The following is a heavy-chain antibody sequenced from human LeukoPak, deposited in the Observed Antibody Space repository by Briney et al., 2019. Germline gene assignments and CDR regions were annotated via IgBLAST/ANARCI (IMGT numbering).Heavy chain of an antibody. J-gene: IGHJ4*02. V-gene: IGHV4-31*03. CDR1: GGSLSSGGYY. Sequence: PSQTLSLTCTVSGGSLSSGGYYWSWIRQHPGRGLEWLGYIYYSGSTYYNPSLKSRVTISVDTSKNQFSLKLSSVTAAATAVYSCARRGGSGSYYFYWGQGTLVTVSS. CDR3: ARRGGSGSYYFY. D-gene: IGHD3-10*01. CDR2: IYYSGST.